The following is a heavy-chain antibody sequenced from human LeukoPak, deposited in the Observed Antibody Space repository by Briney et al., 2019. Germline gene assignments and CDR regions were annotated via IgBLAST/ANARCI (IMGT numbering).Heavy chain of an antibody. CDR3: AKGRGSSWTYYFDY. V-gene: IGHV3-23*01. CDR1: GFTFSTYA. CDR2: ISGSGGST. J-gene: IGHJ4*02. D-gene: IGHD6-13*01. Sequence: PGGSLRPSCAASGFTFSTYAMNWVRQAPGKGLEWVSGISGSGGSTYYADSVKGRFTISRDNSKNTLYLQMNSLRADDTALYYCAKGRGSSWTYYFDYWGQGTLVTVSS.